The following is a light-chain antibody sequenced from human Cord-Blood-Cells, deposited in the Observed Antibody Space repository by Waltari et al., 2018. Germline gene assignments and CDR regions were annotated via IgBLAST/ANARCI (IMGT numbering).Light chain of an antibody. J-gene: IGLJ1*01. CDR2: EVS. CDR3: SSYAGSNNYV. CDR1: SSYVGGYNY. V-gene: IGLV2-8*02. Sequence: QSALTQPPSASRSPGQSVTISCTGTSSYVGGYNYVSWYQQPPGKAPKLMIYEVSKRPSGVPDRFSGSKSGNTASLTVSGLQAEDEADYYCSSYAGSNNYVFGTGTKVTVL.